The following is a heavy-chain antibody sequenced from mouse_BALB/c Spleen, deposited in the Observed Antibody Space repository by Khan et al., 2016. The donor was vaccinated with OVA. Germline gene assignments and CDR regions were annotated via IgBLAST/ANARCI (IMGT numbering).Heavy chain of an antibody. V-gene: IGHV1S135*01. CDR3: PGHGYVAWFTY. J-gene: IGHJ3*01. CDR2: IDPCSGGT. Sequence: EVQLQQSGPELMKPGASVKISCKAYGYSFTTYYIHWVIQSHGKSLEWIGFIDPCSGGTTYNQKFKGKATLTADKSSSTAYIHLSNLTSEDSAVYYCPGHGYVAWFTYWGPGTLVTVSA. CDR1: GYSFTTYY. D-gene: IGHD2-2*01.